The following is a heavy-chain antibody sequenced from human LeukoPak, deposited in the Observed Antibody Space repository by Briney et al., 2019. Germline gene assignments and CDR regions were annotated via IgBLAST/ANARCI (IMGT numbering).Heavy chain of an antibody. Sequence: SETLSLTCTVSGGSISSYYWSWIRQPPGKGLEWIGYIYTSGSTNYNPSLKSRVTISVDTSKNQFSLKLSSVTAADTAVYYCARHMVRGVIPYFDYWGQGTLVTVSS. CDR3: ARHMVRGVIPYFDY. J-gene: IGHJ4*02. D-gene: IGHD3-10*01. CDR2: IYTSGST. CDR1: GGSISSYY. V-gene: IGHV4-4*09.